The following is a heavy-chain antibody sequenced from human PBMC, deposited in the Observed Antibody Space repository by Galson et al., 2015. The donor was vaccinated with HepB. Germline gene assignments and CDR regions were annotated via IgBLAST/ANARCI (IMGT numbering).Heavy chain of an antibody. CDR2: ISYDGSNK. J-gene: IGHJ4*02. V-gene: IGHV3-30*04. CDR1: GFTFSSYA. Sequence: SLRLSCAASGFTFSSYAMHWVRQAPGKGLEWVAVISYDGSNKYYADSVKGRFTISRDNSKNTLYLQMNSLRAEDTAVYYCARDFADGDYDHYWGQGTLVTVSS. CDR3: ARDFADGDYDHY. D-gene: IGHD4-17*01.